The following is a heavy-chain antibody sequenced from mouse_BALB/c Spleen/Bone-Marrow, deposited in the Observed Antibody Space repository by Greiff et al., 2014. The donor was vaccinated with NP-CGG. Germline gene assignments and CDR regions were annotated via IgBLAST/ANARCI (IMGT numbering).Heavy chain of an antibody. Sequence: VQLKESGAELVKPGASVKLSCTASGFNIKDTYMHWVKQRPEQGLEWIGRIDPANGNTKYDPKFQGKATLTADTSSNTAYLQLSSLTSEDTAVYYCATYCYGSSWGFAYWGQGTLVTVPA. CDR3: ATYCYGSSWGFAY. D-gene: IGHD1-1*01. CDR1: GFNIKDTY. CDR2: IDPANGNT. V-gene: IGHV14-3*02. J-gene: IGHJ3*01.